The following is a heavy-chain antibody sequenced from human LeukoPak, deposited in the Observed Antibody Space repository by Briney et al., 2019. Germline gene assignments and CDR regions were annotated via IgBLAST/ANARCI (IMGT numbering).Heavy chain of an antibody. CDR1: GGSISSGDYY. V-gene: IGHV4-30-4*08. CDR3: ERERDGGPGNI. Sequence: SESLSLTCTVSGGSISSGDYYWSWIRQPPGKGLEWIGYIYYSGSTYYNPSLKGRVTISLDTSKNQFSLKLSSVTAADTAVYYCERERDGGPGNIWGQGTMVTVSS. CDR2: IYYSGST. J-gene: IGHJ3*02.